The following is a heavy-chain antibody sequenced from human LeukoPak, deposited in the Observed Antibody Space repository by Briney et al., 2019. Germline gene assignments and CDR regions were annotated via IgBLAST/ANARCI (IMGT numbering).Heavy chain of an antibody. D-gene: IGHD5-18*01. CDR3: ARKRYGRPFDAFDI. Sequence: ASVKVSCKASGYTFTSYAMNWVRQAPGQGLEWMGWINTNTGNPTYAQGFTGRFVFSLDTSVSTAYLQISSLKAEDAAVYYCARKRYGRPFDAFDIWGQGTMVTVSS. CDR1: GYTFTSYA. J-gene: IGHJ3*02. CDR2: INTNTGNP. V-gene: IGHV7-4-1*02.